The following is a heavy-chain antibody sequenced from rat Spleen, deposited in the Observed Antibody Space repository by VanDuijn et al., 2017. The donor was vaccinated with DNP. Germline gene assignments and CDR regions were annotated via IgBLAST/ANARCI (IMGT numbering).Heavy chain of an antibody. CDR1: GFTFSNYW. Sequence: EVQLAETGGGLVQPGRSLKLSCVGSGFTFSNYWMYWIRQAPGRGLEWIASINTDGGNTHYPDSVKGRFTISRDNAQNTLYLQMSKLGSEDTAIYYCARLGWHGWFAYWGQGTLVTVSS. CDR3: ARLGWHGWFAY. V-gene: IGHV5-58*01. J-gene: IGHJ3*01. D-gene: IGHD1-11*01. CDR2: INTDGGNT.